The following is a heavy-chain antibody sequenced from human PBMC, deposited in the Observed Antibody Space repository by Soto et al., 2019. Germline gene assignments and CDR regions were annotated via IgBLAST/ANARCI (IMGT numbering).Heavy chain of an antibody. V-gene: IGHV1-18*01. Sequence: ASVKVSCKTSGDTFTNCGLSWVRQAPGQGLEWMGWIATYNSNKNYAQKFQGRLTLTTDTSTSTGYMELKSLEYDDTAVYYCARVLRGVVNWFDPWGQGTLVTVSS. CDR1: GDTFTNCG. J-gene: IGHJ5*02. D-gene: IGHD3-10*01. CDR2: IATYNSNK. CDR3: ARVLRGVVNWFDP.